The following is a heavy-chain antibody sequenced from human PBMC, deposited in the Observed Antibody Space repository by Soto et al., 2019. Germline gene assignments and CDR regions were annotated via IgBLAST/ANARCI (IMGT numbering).Heavy chain of an antibody. CDR3: ARGVGCSGGSCYLNWFDP. J-gene: IGHJ5*02. Sequence: QVQLVQSGAEVKKPGSSVKVSCKASGGTFSSYTISWVRQAPGQGLEWMGRIIPILGIANYAQKFQGRVTITADKSTSTAYRELSSLRSEDTAVYYCARGVGCSGGSCYLNWFDPWGQGTLVTVSS. V-gene: IGHV1-69*02. CDR2: IIPILGIA. CDR1: GGTFSSYT. D-gene: IGHD2-15*01.